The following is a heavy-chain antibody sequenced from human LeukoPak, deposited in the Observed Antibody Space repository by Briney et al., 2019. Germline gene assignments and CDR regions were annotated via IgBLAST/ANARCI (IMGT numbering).Heavy chain of an antibody. J-gene: IGHJ4*02. D-gene: IGHD3-10*01. Sequence: GGSLRLSCAASGFTFSNYGMSWVRQAPGKGLEWVSAISGSGGSTCYADSVKGRFTISRDNSKNTLYLQMNSLRAEDTAVYYCAKDSSGSGSYYKMYWGQGTLVTVSS. V-gene: IGHV3-23*01. CDR1: GFTFSNYG. CDR2: ISGSGGST. CDR3: AKDSSGSGSYYKMY.